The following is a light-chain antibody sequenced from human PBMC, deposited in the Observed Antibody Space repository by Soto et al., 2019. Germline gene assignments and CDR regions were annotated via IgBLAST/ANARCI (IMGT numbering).Light chain of an antibody. CDR2: DVS. CDR3: QQYNIYSWT. J-gene: IGKJ1*01. V-gene: IGKV1-5*01. Sequence: DIQMTQSPSTLSASVGDRVTITCRARQSVSTWLAWYQQKPGEAPKLLIYDVSSLQSGVPSRFSGSGSGTEFTLTISSLQPDDFATYYCQQYNIYSWTFGQGTKVDIK. CDR1: QSVSTW.